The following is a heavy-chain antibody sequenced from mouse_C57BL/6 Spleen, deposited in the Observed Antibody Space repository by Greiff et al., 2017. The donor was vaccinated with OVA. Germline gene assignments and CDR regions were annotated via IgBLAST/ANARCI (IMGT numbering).Heavy chain of an antibody. V-gene: IGHV1-64*01. J-gene: IGHJ1*03. D-gene: IGHD1-1*01. Sequence: QVQLQQPGAELVKPGASVKLSCKASGYTFTSYWMHWVKQRPGQGLEWIGMIHPNSGSTNYNEKFKSKATLTVDKSSSTAYMQLSSLTSEDSAVYYCARLITTGVGEYFEVWGTGTTVTVSS. CDR2: IHPNSGST. CDR1: GYTFTSYW. CDR3: ARLITTGVGEYFEV.